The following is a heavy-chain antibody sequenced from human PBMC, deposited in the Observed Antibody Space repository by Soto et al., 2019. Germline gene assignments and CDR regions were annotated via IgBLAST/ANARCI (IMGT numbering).Heavy chain of an antibody. D-gene: IGHD3-22*01. J-gene: IGHJ4*01. CDR3: TRSSQLLLDRGTRVLYX. CDR1: GSSVRSVSYY. CDR2: VYYSGST. Sequence: SESLCLTCTVSGSSVRSVSYYWSWIRQPPGKGLELIGYVYYSGSTKYNPSIKSRVTISVDPSKNQFSLKLSSVTAADTAVYYCTRSSQLLLDRGTRVLYXWGNGTRFTVS. V-gene: IGHV4-61*01.